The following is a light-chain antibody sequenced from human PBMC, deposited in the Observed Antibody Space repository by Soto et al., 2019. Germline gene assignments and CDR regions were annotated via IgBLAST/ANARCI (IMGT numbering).Light chain of an antibody. Sequence: QSVLTQPASVSGSPGQSITISCTGTSSDVGGYNYVSWYQHHPGKAPRLMIYDVSNRPSGVSNRFSGSKSGNTASLTISGLQAEDEADYYCNSHTSSSTWVFGTGTKLTVL. V-gene: IGLV2-14*03. CDR3: NSHTSSSTWV. J-gene: IGLJ1*01. CDR2: DVS. CDR1: SSDVGGYNY.